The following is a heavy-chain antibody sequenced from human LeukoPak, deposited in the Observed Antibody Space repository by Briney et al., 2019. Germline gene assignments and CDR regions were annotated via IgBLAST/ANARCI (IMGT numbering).Heavy chain of an antibody. D-gene: IGHD4-23*01. J-gene: IGHJ3*02. CDR3: ARPRNGRGYGGNRPGAFDI. Sequence: PSETLSLTCTVSGGSISSGTYYWSWIRQPAGEGLEWIGRIYPSGSTNYNPSLKSRVTISVDTSKNHFSLKLNSVTAADTAVYYCARPRNGRGYGGNRPGAFDIWGQGTMVTVSS. V-gene: IGHV4-61*02. CDR2: IYPSGST. CDR1: GGSISSGTYY.